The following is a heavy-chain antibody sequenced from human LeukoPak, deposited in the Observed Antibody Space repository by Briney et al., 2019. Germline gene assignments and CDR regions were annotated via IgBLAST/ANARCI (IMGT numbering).Heavy chain of an antibody. Sequence: KPSETLSLTCTVSGGSISSGSYYWSWIRQPAGKGLEWIGRIYTSGSTNYNPSLKSRVTISVDTSKNQFSLKLSSVTAADTAVYYCRAGATSPTWLDYWGQGTLVTVSS. J-gene: IGHJ4*02. V-gene: IGHV4-61*02. CDR1: GGSISSGSYY. D-gene: IGHD1-26*01. CDR3: RAGATSPTWLDY. CDR2: IYTSGST.